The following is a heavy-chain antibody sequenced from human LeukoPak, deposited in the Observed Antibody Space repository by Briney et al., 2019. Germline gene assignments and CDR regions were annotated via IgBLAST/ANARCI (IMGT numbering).Heavy chain of an antibody. Sequence: SVKVSCKASGYTFTSYGISWVRQAPGQGLEWMGRIIPILGIANYAQKFQGRVTITADKSTSTAYMELSSLRSEDTAVYYCARDIPTGGSYWGQGTLVTVSS. J-gene: IGHJ4*02. V-gene: IGHV1-69*04. CDR2: IIPILGIA. CDR3: ARDIPTGGSY. CDR1: GYTFTSYG. D-gene: IGHD2-8*02.